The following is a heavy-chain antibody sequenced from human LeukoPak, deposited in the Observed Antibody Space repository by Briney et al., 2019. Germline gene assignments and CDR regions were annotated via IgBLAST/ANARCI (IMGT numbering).Heavy chain of an antibody. Sequence: ASVKVSCKASGYTFTSYGISWVRQAPGQGLEWMGWISAYNGNTNYAQNLQGRVTMTTDTSTSTAYMELRSLRSDDTAVYYCARRGDGYNFGAFDIWGQGTMVTVSS. J-gene: IGHJ3*02. CDR3: ARRGDGYNFGAFDI. D-gene: IGHD5-24*01. CDR2: ISAYNGNT. V-gene: IGHV1-18*01. CDR1: GYTFTSYG.